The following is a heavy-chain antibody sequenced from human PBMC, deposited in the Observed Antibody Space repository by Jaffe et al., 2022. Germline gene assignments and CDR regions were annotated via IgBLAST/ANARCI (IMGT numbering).Heavy chain of an antibody. CDR1: GFTFSSYD. D-gene: IGHD6-6*01. CDR2: IGTAGDT. Sequence: EVQLVESGGGLVQPGGSLRLSCAASGFTFSSYDMHWVRQATGKGLEWVSAIGTAGDTYYPGSVKGRFTISRENAKNSLYLQMNSLRAGDTAVYYCARADPARDAFDIWGQGTMVTVSS. V-gene: IGHV3-13*01. J-gene: IGHJ3*02. CDR3: ARADPARDAFDI.